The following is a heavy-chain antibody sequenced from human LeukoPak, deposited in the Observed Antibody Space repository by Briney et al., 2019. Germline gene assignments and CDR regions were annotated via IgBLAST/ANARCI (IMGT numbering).Heavy chain of an antibody. D-gene: IGHD1-26*01. CDR3: ARGHSGSYQRNDAFDI. Sequence: GGSLRVSCAASGFTLSSYWMHWVRQAPGKGLVWVSRINSDGSSITYADSVKGRFTVSRDNAKNTLYLQMNSLRAEDTAVYYCARGHSGSYQRNDAFDIWGQGTMVTVSS. CDR2: INSDGSSI. V-gene: IGHV3-74*01. J-gene: IGHJ3*02. CDR1: GFTLSSYW.